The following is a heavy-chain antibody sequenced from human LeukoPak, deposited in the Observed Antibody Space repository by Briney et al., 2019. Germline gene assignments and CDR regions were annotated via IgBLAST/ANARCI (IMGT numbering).Heavy chain of an antibody. Sequence: SETLSLTCAVSVGSISSSNWWSWVRQPPGKGLEWIGEIYHSGSTNYNPSLKSRVTISVDKSKNQFSLKLSSVTAADTAVYYCARERDIVVVVAATGGAFGIWGQGTMVTVSS. CDR1: VGSISSSNW. CDR3: ARERDIVVVVAATGGAFGI. J-gene: IGHJ3*02. CDR2: IYHSGST. D-gene: IGHD2-15*01. V-gene: IGHV4-4*02.